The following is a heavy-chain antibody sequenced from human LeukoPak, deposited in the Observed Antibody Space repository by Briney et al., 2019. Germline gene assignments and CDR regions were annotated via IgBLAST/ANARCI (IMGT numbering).Heavy chain of an antibody. D-gene: IGHD6-13*01. CDR3: ARRAPYSSSWYFDY. CDR1: GYIFTSYW. J-gene: IGHJ4*02. Sequence: GESLKISCKGSGYIFTSYWIAWVRQMPGKGLEWMGIIYPGDSDTRYSPSFQGQVTISADKSISTAYLQWSSLKASDTAIYYCARRAPYSSSWYFDYWGQGTLVTVSS. CDR2: IYPGDSDT. V-gene: IGHV5-51*01.